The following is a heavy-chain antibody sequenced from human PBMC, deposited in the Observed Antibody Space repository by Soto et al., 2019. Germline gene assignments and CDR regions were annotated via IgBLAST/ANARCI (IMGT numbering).Heavy chain of an antibody. V-gene: IGHV4-39*01. CDR2: IYYSGST. Sequence: QLQLQESGPGLVKPAETLSLTGTVSGGSISSSSYYWGWIRQPPGKGLVWIGSIYYSGSTYYNPPPNSRVTISVDTSKNQFSLKLSSVTAADTAVYYCASPKIAFYNWFDPWGQGTLVTVSS. J-gene: IGHJ5*02. CDR3: ASPKIAFYNWFDP. CDR1: GGSISSSSYY. D-gene: IGHD3-3*02.